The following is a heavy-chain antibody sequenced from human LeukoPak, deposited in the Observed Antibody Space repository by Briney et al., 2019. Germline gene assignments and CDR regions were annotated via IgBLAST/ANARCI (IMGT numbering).Heavy chain of an antibody. Sequence: GGSLRLSCAASGFTFNNYAMSWVCQAPGKGLEWVSDICGSGCNTYYADSVKGRFTISRDNSNNTLYLQMNSLRAEDTAVYYCAKDRKQWLVVGGAFDIWGQGTMVTVSS. D-gene: IGHD6-19*01. CDR1: GFTFNNYA. CDR3: AKDRKQWLVVGGAFDI. J-gene: IGHJ3*02. CDR2: ICGSGCNT. V-gene: IGHV3-23*01.